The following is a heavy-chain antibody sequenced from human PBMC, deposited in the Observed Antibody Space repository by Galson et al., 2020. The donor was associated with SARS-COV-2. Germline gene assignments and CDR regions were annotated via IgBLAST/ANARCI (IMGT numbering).Heavy chain of an antibody. CDR1: GFTFSNYA. Sequence: GESLKISCAASGFTFSNYAMHWVRQAPGKGLEWVAVISYDGSNKYYADSVKGRFTISRDNSKKTLYLQMNSLRAEDTAVYYCAKEPNWFDPWGQGTLVTVSS. V-gene: IGHV3-30*04. CDR2: ISYDGSNK. J-gene: IGHJ5*02. CDR3: AKEPNWFDP.